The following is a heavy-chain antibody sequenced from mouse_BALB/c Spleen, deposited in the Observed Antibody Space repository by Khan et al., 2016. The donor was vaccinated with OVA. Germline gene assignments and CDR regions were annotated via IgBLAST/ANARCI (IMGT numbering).Heavy chain of an antibody. CDR1: GYTFNSYD. CDR3: TRSGYGSFAY. D-gene: IGHD2-2*01. V-gene: IGHV1S81*02. CDR2: INPNNGDA. J-gene: IGHJ3*01. Sequence: VQLQQSGAELVKPGASVKLSCKASGYTFNSYDMYWVKQRPGQGLEWIGEINPNNGDANFNEKFKNKATLTVDKSSNTAFMQLSSLTSEDSAVSYCTRSGYGSFAYWGQGTLVTVSA.